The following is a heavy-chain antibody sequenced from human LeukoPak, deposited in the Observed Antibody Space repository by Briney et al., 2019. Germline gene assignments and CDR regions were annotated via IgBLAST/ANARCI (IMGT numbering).Heavy chain of an antibody. V-gene: IGHV3-7*01. CDR3: ARGPREYCSSTSCSFDY. CDR1: GFNLSSNW. CDR2: IKQDGSEK. D-gene: IGHD2-2*01. J-gene: IGHJ4*02. Sequence: PGGSLRLSCAASGFNLSSNWMSWVRQAPGKGLEWVANIKQDGSEKYYVDSVKGRFTIFRDNAKNSLYLQMNSLRAEDTAVYYCARGPREYCSSTSCSFDYWGQGTLVTVSS.